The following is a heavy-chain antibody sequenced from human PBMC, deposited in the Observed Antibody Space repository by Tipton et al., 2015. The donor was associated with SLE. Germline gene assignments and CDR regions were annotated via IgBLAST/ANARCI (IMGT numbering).Heavy chain of an antibody. V-gene: IGHV4-31*02. J-gene: IGHJ3*02. D-gene: IGHD5-18*01. CDR1: GGSISSGGYY. Sequence: LRLSCTVSGGSISSGGYYWSWLRQHPGKGLEWIGYIYYSGSTYYNPSLKSRVTISVDTSKNQFSLKLSSVTAADTDVYYCARVYSYDAFDIWGQGTMVTVSS. CDR3: ARVYSYDAFDI. CDR2: IYYSGST.